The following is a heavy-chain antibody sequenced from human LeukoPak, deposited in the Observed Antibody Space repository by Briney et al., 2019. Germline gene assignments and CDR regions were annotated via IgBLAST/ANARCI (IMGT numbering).Heavy chain of an antibody. V-gene: IGHV3-30*15. CDR2: ISYDGSNE. D-gene: IGHD6-13*01. CDR3: AAGYGSIDY. J-gene: IGHJ4*02. Sequence: GRSLRLSYGASGFTVGSYPIHWVRQAPGKGLEWVSLISYDGSNEYYADSVKGRFTISRDTSKNTLFLQMSSLRHEDTAVYYCAAGYGSIDYWGQGTLVTVSS. CDR1: GFTVGSYP.